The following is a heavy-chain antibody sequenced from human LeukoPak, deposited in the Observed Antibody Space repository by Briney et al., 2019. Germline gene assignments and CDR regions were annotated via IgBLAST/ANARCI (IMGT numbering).Heavy chain of an antibody. D-gene: IGHD2-15*01. CDR2: ISYDGSNK. CDR1: GFTFSSYG. J-gene: IGHJ4*02. Sequence: GGSLRLSCAASGFTFSSYGMHWVRQAPGKGLEWVAAISYDGSNKYYADSVKGRFTISRDNSKNTLYLQMNSLRAEDTAVYYCAKAFRYCSGGSCYSEDYFDYWGQGTLVTVSS. CDR3: AKAFRYCSGGSCYSEDYFDY. V-gene: IGHV3-30*18.